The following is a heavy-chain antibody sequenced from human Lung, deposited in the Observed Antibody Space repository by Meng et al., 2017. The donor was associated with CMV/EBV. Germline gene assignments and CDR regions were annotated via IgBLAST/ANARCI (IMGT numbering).Heavy chain of an antibody. J-gene: IGHJ6*02. D-gene: IGHD2-2*01. CDR1: GYTFTSYD. CDR3: ARAVYCIGTTCFFYPMDV. CDR2: MSPNSGNA. V-gene: IGHV1-8*01. Sequence: ASVKVSXKASGYTFTSYDISWGRQAPGQGLEWMGWMSPNSGNADSAQNFQGRVTMTRNTSISTAYMELSSLRSEDTAVYYCARAVYCIGTTCFFYPMDVWGQGXTVTVSS.